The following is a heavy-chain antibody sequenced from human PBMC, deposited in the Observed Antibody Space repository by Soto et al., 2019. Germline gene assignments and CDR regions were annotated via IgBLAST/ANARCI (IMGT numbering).Heavy chain of an antibody. V-gene: IGHV3-74*01. CDR1: GFTFNTYW. J-gene: IGHJ4*02. CDR2: IKSDGSYT. Sequence: GGSLRLSCXASGFTFNTYWMQWVRQAPGKGLVWVSRIKSDGSYTNYADSVKGRFTISRDNAKNTLFLQMNSLGAEDTAVYYCATGGSGYFTYWGQGTLVTVSS. CDR3: ATGGSGYFTY. D-gene: IGHD3-22*01.